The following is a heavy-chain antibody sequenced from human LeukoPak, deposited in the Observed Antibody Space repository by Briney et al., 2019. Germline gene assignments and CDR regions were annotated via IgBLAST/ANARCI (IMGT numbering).Heavy chain of an antibody. CDR1: GFTFSSYW. CDR2: IKHDGSEK. Sequence: SGGSLRLSCAASGFTFSSYWMSWVRQAPGKGLEWVANIKHDGSEKYYVDSVKGRFTISRDNAKNSLYLQMNSLRAEDTAVYYCATAYYDSSGYYPNWFDPWGQGTLVTVSS. D-gene: IGHD3-22*01. J-gene: IGHJ5*02. V-gene: IGHV3-7*02. CDR3: ATAYYDSSGYYPNWFDP.